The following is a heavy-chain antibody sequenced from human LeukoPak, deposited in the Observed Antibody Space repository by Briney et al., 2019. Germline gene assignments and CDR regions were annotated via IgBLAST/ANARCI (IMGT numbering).Heavy chain of an antibody. CDR3: ARGGSGIEY. Sequence: GGSLRLSCAASGFTFSSYWMYWVRQAPGKGLVWVSRINSGGSSSGYADSVKGRFTISRDNAKNTLYLQMNSLRAEDTAPYYCARGGSGIEYWGQGTLVTVSS. J-gene: IGHJ4*02. CDR1: GFTFSSYW. CDR2: INSGGSSS. V-gene: IGHV3-74*01. D-gene: IGHD3-10*01.